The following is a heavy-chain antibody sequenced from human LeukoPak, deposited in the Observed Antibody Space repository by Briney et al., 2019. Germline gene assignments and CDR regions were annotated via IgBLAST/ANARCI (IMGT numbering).Heavy chain of an antibody. J-gene: IGHJ5*02. D-gene: IGHD4-17*01. CDR2: ISSSSSYI. V-gene: IGHV3-21*01. CDR1: GFTFSSYS. CDR3: ARTSSVTPTPSFDP. Sequence: PGGSLRLSCAASGFTFSSYSMNCVRQAPGKGLEWVSSISSSSSYIYYPDSVKGRFTISRDNAKNSLYLQMNSLRAEDTAVYYCARTSSVTPTPSFDPWGQGTLVTVSS.